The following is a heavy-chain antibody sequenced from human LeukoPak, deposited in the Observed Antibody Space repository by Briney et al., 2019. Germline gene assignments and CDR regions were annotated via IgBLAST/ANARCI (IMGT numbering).Heavy chain of an antibody. J-gene: IGHJ4*02. CDR2: IYSGGST. CDR3: ARDRDTGHLDY. D-gene: IGHD2-8*02. V-gene: IGHV3-66*01. Sequence: GGSLRLSCAASGFTVSSNYMSWVRQAPGKGLEWVSAIYSGGSTYYADSVKGRFTISRDNSKNTLYLQMNSLRAEDTAVYYCARDRDTGHLDYWGQGTLVTVSS. CDR1: GFTVSSNY.